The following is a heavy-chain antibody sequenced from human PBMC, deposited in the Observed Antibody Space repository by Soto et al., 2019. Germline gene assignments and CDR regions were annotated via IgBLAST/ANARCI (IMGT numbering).Heavy chain of an antibody. V-gene: IGHV1-69*02. CDR3: AFRGAYPYYYYGMDV. D-gene: IGHD2-2*02. Sequence: QVQLVQSGAEVKKPGSSVKVSCKASGGTFSSYTISWVRQAPGQGLEWMGRIIPILGIANYAQKFQGRVTITADKSTSTAYMELSSPRSEDTAVYYCAFRGAYPYYYYGMDVWGQGTTVTVSS. CDR2: IIPILGIA. CDR1: GGTFSSYT. J-gene: IGHJ6*02.